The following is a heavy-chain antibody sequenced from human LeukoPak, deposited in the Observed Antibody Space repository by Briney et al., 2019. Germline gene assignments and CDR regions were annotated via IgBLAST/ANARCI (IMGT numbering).Heavy chain of an antibody. D-gene: IGHD1-26*01. CDR1: GFSVSNNY. J-gene: IGHJ4*02. V-gene: IGHV3-30-3*01. Sequence: GGSLRLSCVVSGFSVSNNYMSWVRQAPGKGLEWVAVISYDGSNKYYADSVKGRFTISRDNSKNTLYLQMNSLRAEDTAVYYCARDRVGATDYFDYWGQGTLVTVSS. CDR3: ARDRVGATDYFDY. CDR2: ISYDGSNK.